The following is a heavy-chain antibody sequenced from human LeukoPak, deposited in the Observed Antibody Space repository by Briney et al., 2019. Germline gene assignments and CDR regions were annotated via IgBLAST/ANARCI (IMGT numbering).Heavy chain of an antibody. D-gene: IGHD3-22*01. CDR1: GFTFDDYG. J-gene: IGHJ4*02. CDR3: ARSYDSSGYYYGYFDY. V-gene: IGHV3-20*01. Sequence: PGGSLRLSCAASGFTFDDYGISWVRQAPGKGLEWVSGINWNGGSTGYADSVKGRFTISRDNAKNSLYLQMNSLRAEDTALYHCARSYDSSGYYYGYFDYWGQGTLVTVSS. CDR2: INWNGGST.